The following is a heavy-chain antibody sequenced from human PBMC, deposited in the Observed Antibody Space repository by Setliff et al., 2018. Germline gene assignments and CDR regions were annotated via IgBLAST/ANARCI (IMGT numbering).Heavy chain of an antibody. CDR1: GGSLNGYS. V-gene: IGHV1-69*06. D-gene: IGHD3-16*02. CDR3: ATETVAFGGIIVRGYFDV. Sequence: ASVKVSCKASGGSLNGYSVSWVRQAPGQGLEFLGRIILIFGTPNYAQKFQDRVTIGADKSTSTAYMEMSSLNFEDTAVYYCATETVAFGGIIVRGYFDVWGQGTMVTVSS. J-gene: IGHJ3*01. CDR2: IILIFGTP.